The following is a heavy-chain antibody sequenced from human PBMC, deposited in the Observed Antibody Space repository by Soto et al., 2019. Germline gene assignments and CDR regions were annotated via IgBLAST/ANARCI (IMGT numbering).Heavy chain of an antibody. CDR1: GFTFSGSA. J-gene: IGHJ6*02. V-gene: IGHV3-73*01. CDR3: TTQDIVVVPAAMDAKLNYYYYGMDV. CDR2: IRSKANSYAT. D-gene: IGHD2-2*01. Sequence: GGSLRLSCAASGFTFSGSAMHWVRQASGKGLEWVGRIRSKANSYATAYAASVKGRFTISRDDSKNTAYLQMNSLKTEDTAVYYCTTQDIVVVPAAMDAKLNYYYYGMDVWGQGTTVTVSS.